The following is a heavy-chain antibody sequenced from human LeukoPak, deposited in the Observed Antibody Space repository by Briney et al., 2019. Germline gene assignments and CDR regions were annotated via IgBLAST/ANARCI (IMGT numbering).Heavy chain of an antibody. Sequence: SVKVSCKASGGPSMKFAVSWGRQAPEQGLQWMGGIITISGLVNSAEEFQDRLTITTDESTGTAYMELIGLKSDDTAVYFWASGGTRVYYWHDFWGQGTQFTVTS. V-gene: IGHV1-69*05. D-gene: IGHD1-20*01. J-gene: IGHJ4*02. CDR2: IITISGLV. CDR1: GGPSMKFA. CDR3: ASGGTRVYYWHDF.